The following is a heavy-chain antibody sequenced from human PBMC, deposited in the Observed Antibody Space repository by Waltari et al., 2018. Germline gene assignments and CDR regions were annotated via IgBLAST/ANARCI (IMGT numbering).Heavy chain of an antibody. V-gene: IGHV3-23*04. J-gene: IGHJ4*02. CDR1: GFTFTTYW. CDR2: ISGSGGST. CDR3: AKSGVWELLRV. Sequence: EVELVESGGGLVQPGGSLRLSCAASGFTFTTYWMHWVRQAPGKGLVWVSVISGSGGSTYYADSVKGRFTISRDNSKNTLYLQMNSLRAEDTAVYYCAKSGVWELLRVWGQGTLVTVSS. D-gene: IGHD1-26*01.